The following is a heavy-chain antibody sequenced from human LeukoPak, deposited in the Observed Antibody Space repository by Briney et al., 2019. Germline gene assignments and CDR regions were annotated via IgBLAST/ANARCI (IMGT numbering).Heavy chain of an antibody. Sequence: GASVTVSCKASVGTFSSYAISWVRQAPGQGLEWMGGIIPIFGTANYAQRFQGRVTITTDESTSTAYMELSSLRSEDTAVYYCARVSYYYDSSGYYSGFDYWGQGTLVTVSS. V-gene: IGHV1-69*05. D-gene: IGHD3-22*01. J-gene: IGHJ4*02. CDR3: ARVSYYYDSSGYYSGFDY. CDR1: VGTFSSYA. CDR2: IIPIFGTA.